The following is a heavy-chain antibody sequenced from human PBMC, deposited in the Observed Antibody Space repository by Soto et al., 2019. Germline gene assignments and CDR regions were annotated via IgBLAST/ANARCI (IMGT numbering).Heavy chain of an antibody. Sequence: VQLQESGPGLVRPSQTLSLTCHVSGGSVSSDDYWSWIRQSPGKGLEWIGSIHDSVTTHYNPSLESRVTMSVDKSKNQVSLRLSSMTAADTAVYYCAREVNARYWGGYCASEYWGQGTRVTVSS. D-gene: IGHD2-21*02. J-gene: IGHJ4*02. V-gene: IGHV4-30-4*01. CDR3: AREVNARYWGGYCASEY. CDR1: GGSVSSDDY. CDR2: IHDSVTT.